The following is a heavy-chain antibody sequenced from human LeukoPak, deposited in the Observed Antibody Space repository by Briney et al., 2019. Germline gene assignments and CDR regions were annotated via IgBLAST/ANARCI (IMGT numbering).Heavy chain of an antibody. Sequence: SETLSLTCTISGGSISSYYWSWIRQPPGKGLEWIGYIYYTGSTNHNPSLKSRVTISVDTSKNQFSLKLSSVTAADTAVYYCAGGYSYDLGYYYYYMDVWGKGTTVTISS. J-gene: IGHJ6*03. D-gene: IGHD5-18*01. CDR2: IYYTGST. CDR1: GGSISSYY. V-gene: IGHV4-59*01. CDR3: AGGYSYDLGYYYYYMDV.